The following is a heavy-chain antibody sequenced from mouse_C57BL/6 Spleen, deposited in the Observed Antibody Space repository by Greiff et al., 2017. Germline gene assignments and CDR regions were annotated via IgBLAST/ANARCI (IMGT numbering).Heavy chain of an antibody. CDR1: GFSLTSYG. CDR3: ARHNDYSYAMDY. Sequence: VKVVESGPGLVAPSQSLSITCTVSGFSLTSYGVHWVRQPPGKGLEWLVVIWSDGSTTYNSALKSRLSISKDNSKSQVFLKMNSLQTDDTAMYYCARHNDYSYAMDYWGQGTSVTVSS. CDR2: IWSDGST. V-gene: IGHV2-6-1*01. D-gene: IGHD2-4*01. J-gene: IGHJ4*01.